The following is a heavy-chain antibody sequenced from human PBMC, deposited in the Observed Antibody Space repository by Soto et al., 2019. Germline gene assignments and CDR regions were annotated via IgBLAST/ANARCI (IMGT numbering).Heavy chain of an antibody. CDR3: VNAQAFTIFEVVIGTSADGMHG. J-gene: IGHJ6*02. V-gene: IGHV3-30*18. CDR2: ISYNGSNK. CDR1: GFTFSSYG. Sequence: QVQLVESGGGVVQPGRSLRLSCAASGFTFSSYGMHWVRQAPGKGLEWVAVISYNGSNKYYADSVKGRFTISRDNSKNTLYLQMNSLRAEDTAVYYCVNAQAFTIFEVVIGTSADGMHGWGQGTTVTVSS. D-gene: IGHD3-3*01.